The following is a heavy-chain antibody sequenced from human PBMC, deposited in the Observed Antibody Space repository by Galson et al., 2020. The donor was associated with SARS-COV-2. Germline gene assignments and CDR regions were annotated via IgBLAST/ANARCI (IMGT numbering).Heavy chain of an antibody. D-gene: IGHD3-9*01. CDR3: ARQILTGYYSFYYFEF. V-gene: IGHV4-39*01. J-gene: IGHJ4*02. CDR2: IYYTESN. Sequence: SETLSLTCTVSGGSISSSNYYWGWVRQPPGEGLEWIGSIYYTESNYYNPSLTSRVTMSVDTSRNQFSLKLSSVTAADTAVYYCARQILTGYYSFYYFEFGGQGTLVTVSS. CDR1: GGSISSSNYY.